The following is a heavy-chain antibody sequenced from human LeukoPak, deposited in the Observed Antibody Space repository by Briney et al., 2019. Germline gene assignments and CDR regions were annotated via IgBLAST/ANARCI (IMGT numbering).Heavy chain of an antibody. CDR3: ARQGYCSSASCSGYGMDV. D-gene: IGHD2-2*01. CDR1: GYSFTNYW. Sequence: GESLKISCKGSGYSFTNYWIGWVRQMPGKGPEWMGIIYPGDSDTRYSPSFQGQVTISADKSISTAYLQWSSLKASDTAMYYCARQGYCSSASCSGYGMDVWGQGTTVTVSS. CDR2: IYPGDSDT. J-gene: IGHJ6*02. V-gene: IGHV5-51*01.